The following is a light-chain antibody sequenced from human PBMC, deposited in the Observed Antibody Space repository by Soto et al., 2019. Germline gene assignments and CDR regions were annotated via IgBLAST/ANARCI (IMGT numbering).Light chain of an antibody. CDR1: SSDVGGYNY. J-gene: IGLJ2*01. CDR2: DVS. V-gene: IGLV2-14*01. Sequence: QSALTQPASVSGSPGQSITISCTGTSSDVGGYNYVSWYQQHPGKAPKLMIYDVSNRPSGVSNRFSGSKSGNTASLTISGLQAEDEADYYCSSYTRSSTLVFGGGTKVTV. CDR3: SSYTRSSTLV.